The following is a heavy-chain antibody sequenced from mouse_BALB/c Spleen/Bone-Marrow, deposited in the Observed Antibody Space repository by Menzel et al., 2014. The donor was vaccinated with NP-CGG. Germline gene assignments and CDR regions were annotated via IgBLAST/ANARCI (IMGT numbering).Heavy chain of an antibody. D-gene: IGHD5-1*01. CDR3: ARGISYHFDY. CDR1: GYIFSSYW. CDR2: ILPGIST. Sequence: VQLQQSGAELMKPGASVKISCKATGYIFSSYWIEWVKQRPGHGLEWIGEILPGISTNYNEKFKGKATFTADTSSNTAYMQLSSLTSEDSAVYYCARGISYHFDYWGQGPTLTVSS. V-gene: IGHV1-9*01. J-gene: IGHJ2*01.